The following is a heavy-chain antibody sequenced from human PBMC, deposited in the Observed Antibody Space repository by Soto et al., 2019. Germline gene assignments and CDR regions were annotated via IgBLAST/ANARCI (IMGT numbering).Heavy chain of an antibody. V-gene: IGHV3-21*06. Sequence: GGALRLSCAASGFTFTRYSMNWVRQAPGKGLEWVSSISSTTNYIYYGDSMKGRFTISRDNAKNSLYLEMNSLRAEDTAVYYCARESEDLTSNFDYRGQGTLVTVSS. CDR3: ARESEDLTSNFDY. J-gene: IGHJ4*02. CDR2: ISSTTNYI. CDR1: GFTFTRYS.